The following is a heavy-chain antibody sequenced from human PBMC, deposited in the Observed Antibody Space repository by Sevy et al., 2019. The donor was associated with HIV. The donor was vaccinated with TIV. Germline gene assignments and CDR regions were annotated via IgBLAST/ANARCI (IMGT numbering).Heavy chain of an antibody. J-gene: IGHJ4*02. Sequence: GGSLRLSCAASGFTFSSYWMHWVRQAPGKGLVWVSRINSDGSSTSYADSVKGRFTISRDNAKNTLYLQMNSLRAEGAAVYYWASSKGEYYDGSGSRHADYWGQGTLVTVSS. V-gene: IGHV3-74*01. D-gene: IGHD3-10*01. CDR2: INSDGSST. CDR1: GFTFSSYW. CDR3: ASSKGEYYDGSGSRHADY.